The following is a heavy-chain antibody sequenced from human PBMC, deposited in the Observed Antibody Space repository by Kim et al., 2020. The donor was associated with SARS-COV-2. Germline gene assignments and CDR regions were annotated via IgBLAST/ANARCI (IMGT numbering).Heavy chain of an antibody. Sequence: GGSLRLSCAASGFTLTNAYMSWVRQAPGKWLEWVGLIKSKTDGGTAHYAAPVKGRFTISRDDSKNTLYLQMNSLKAEDTAVYYCQSFVSASYGVDVWGQGTTVTVSS. CDR2: IKSKTDGGTA. J-gene: IGHJ6*02. CDR1: GFTLTNAY. D-gene: IGHD3-16*01. CDR3: QSFVSASYGVDV. V-gene: IGHV3-15*01.